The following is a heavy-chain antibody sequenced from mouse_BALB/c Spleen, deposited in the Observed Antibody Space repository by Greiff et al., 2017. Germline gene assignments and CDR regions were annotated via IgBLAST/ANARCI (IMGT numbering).Heavy chain of an antibody. CDR3: ARGGGDY. CDR1: GFTFSDYY. CDR2: ISDGGSYT. Sequence: VQLKESGGGLVKPGGSLKLSCAASGFTFSDYYMYWVRQTPEKRLEWVATISDGGSYTYYPDSVKGRFTISRGNAKNNLYLQMSSLKSEDTAMYYCARGGGDYWGQGTTLTVSS. V-gene: IGHV5-4*02. J-gene: IGHJ2*01.